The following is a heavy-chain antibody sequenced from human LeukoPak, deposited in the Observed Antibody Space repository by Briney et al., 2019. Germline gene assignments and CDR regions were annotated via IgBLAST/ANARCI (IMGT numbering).Heavy chain of an antibody. CDR1: GGSFRGYY. V-gene: IGHV4-34*01. D-gene: IGHD6-13*01. J-gene: IGHJ4*02. CDR3: AREAPPGHSSSWYN. CDR2: INHSGST. Sequence: PSETLSLTCAVYGGSFRGYYWSWIRQPPGKGLEWIGEINHSGSTNYNPSLKSRVTISVDMSKNQFSLKMSSVTAADTAVYYCAREAPPGHSSSWYNWGQGTLVTVSS.